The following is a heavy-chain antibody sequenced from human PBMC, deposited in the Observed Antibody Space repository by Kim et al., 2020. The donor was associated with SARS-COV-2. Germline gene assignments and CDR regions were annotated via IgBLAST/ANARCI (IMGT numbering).Heavy chain of an antibody. CDR3: ATASLRITIFGVVIKTDAFDV. CDR2: FDPEDGET. V-gene: IGHV1-24*01. CDR1: GYTLTELS. Sequence: ASVKVSCKVSGYTLTELSMHWVRQAPGKGLEWMGGFDPEDGETIYAQKFQGRVTTTEDTSTDTAYMELSSLRSEDTAVYYCATASLRITIFGVVIKTDAFDVWGQGTMVTVSS. D-gene: IGHD3-3*01. J-gene: IGHJ3*01.